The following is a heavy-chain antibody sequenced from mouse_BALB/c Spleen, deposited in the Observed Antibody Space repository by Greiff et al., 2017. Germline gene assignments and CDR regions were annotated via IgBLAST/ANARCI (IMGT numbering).Heavy chain of an antibody. D-gene: IGHD4-1*01. CDR1: GYAFTNYL. V-gene: IGHV1-54*01. J-gene: IGHJ1*01. CDR3: AAGTGTYFDV. Sequence: VKLMESGAELVRPGTSVKVSCKASGYAFTNYLIEWVKQRPGQGLEWIGVINPGSGGTNYNEKFKGKATLTADKSSSTAYMQLSSLTSDDSAVYFCAAGTGTYFDVWGAGTTVTVSS. CDR2: INPGSGGT.